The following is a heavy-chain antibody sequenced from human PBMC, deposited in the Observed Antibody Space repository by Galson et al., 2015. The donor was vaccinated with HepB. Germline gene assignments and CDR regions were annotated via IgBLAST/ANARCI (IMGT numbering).Heavy chain of an antibody. V-gene: IGHV1-18*01. J-gene: IGHJ6*02. CDR3: ARDGLMRGPVHYYYGMDV. D-gene: IGHD3-16*01. Sequence: SCKASGYTFTSYGISWVRQAPGQGLEWMGWISAYNGNTNYAQKLQGRVTMTTDTSTSTAYMELRSLRSDDTAVYYCARDGLMRGPVHYYYGMDVWGQGTTVTVSS. CDR1: GYTFTSYG. CDR2: ISAYNGNT.